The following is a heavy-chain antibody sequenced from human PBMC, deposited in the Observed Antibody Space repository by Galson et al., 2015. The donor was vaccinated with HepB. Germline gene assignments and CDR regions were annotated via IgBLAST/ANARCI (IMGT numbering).Heavy chain of an antibody. CDR1: GFTFSSYA. CDR2: FSGSGGST. V-gene: IGHV3-23*01. D-gene: IGHD3-10*01. CDR3: ANGWSRGFDY. Sequence: SLRLSCAASGFTFSSYAMSWVRQAPGKGLEWVSAFSGSGGSTYYADSVKGRFTISRDNSKNTLYLQMNSLRAEDTAVYYCANGWSRGFDYWGQGTLVTVSS. J-gene: IGHJ4*02.